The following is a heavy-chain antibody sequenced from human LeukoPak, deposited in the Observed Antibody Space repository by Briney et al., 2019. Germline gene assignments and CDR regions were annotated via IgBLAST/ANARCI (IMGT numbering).Heavy chain of an antibody. CDR3: ARGWLYGSGSTFDY. CDR2: ISSSSSYI. D-gene: IGHD3-10*01. CDR1: GFTFSSYS. V-gene: IGHV3-21*01. Sequence: GGSLRLSCAASGFTFSSYSMNWVRQAPGKGLEWVSSISSSSSYIYYADSVKGRFTISRDNSKNTLYLQMNSLRAEDTAVYYCARGWLYGSGSTFDYWGQGTLVTVSS. J-gene: IGHJ4*02.